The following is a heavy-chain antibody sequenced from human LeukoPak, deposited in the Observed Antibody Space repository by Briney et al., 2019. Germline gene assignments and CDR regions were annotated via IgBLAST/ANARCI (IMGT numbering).Heavy chain of an antibody. J-gene: IGHJ4*02. V-gene: IGHV3-74*01. Sequence: GGSLRLSCAASGFTFSSYWMHWVRQAQGKGLVWVSRINSDGRSTSYADSVKGRFTISRDSAKNTLYLQMNSLRAEDTAVYYCARVTIFGVVATFDYWGQGTLVTVSS. CDR1: GFTFSSYW. D-gene: IGHD3-3*01. CDR2: INSDGRST. CDR3: ARVTIFGVVATFDY.